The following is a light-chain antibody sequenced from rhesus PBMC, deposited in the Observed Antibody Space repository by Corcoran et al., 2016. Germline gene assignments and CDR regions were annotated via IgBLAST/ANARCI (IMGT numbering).Light chain of an antibody. CDR3: QQYSSAPYS. V-gene: IGKV1-37*01. Sequence: DIQMTQSPSSLSASVGDTVTFTCRASQGISSYLAWYQQRPGKAPKPLIYYAANLESGVPSRFSGSGSGTEFTLTISSLQPEDFATDFCQQYSSAPYSFGQGTKVEIK. CDR1: QGISSY. CDR2: YAA. J-gene: IGKJ2*01.